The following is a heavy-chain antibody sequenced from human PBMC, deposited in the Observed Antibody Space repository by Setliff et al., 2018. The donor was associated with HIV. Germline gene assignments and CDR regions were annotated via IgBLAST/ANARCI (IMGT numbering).Heavy chain of an antibody. CDR2: IRYDGSKS. J-gene: IGHJ4*02. CDR3: ATDVSGYYDSSGPLRSPGIDY. D-gene: IGHD3-22*01. Sequence: LRLSCAASGFTFSSYGMHWVRQAPGKGLESVAFIRYDGSKSFYADSVKGRFSVSRDSSKSTLYLQMNSLRPEDTAVYYCATDVSGYYDSSGPLRSPGIDYWGQGSMVTVSS. V-gene: IGHV3-30*02. CDR1: GFTFSSYG.